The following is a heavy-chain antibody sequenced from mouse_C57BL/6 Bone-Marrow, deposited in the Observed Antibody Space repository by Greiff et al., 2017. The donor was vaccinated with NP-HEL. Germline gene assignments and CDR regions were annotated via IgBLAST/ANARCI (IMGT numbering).Heavy chain of an antibody. CDR1: GYTFTSYG. Sequence: VKLQESGAELARPGASVKLSCKASGYTFTSYGISWVKQRTGQGLEWIGEIYPRSGNTYYNEKFKGKATLTADKSSSTAYMELRSLTSEDSAVYFCARHYGSSYSFYYFDYWGQGTTLTVSS. CDR2: IYPRSGNT. V-gene: IGHV1-81*01. J-gene: IGHJ2*01. D-gene: IGHD1-1*01. CDR3: ARHYGSSYSFYYFDY.